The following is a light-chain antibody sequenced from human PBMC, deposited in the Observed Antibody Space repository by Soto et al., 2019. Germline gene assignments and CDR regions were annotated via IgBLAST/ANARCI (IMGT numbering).Light chain of an antibody. CDR1: QSISSL. CDR2: KAS. Sequence: DIQMTQSPSTLSASIGDRVTITCRASQSISSLLAWYQQKPGKAPRLLIYKASSLDSGVPSRFSGSGSGTEFTLTINSLQPDDFATYYCRQHNSYPITFGQGTRLEIK. J-gene: IGKJ5*01. CDR3: RQHNSYPIT. V-gene: IGKV1-5*03.